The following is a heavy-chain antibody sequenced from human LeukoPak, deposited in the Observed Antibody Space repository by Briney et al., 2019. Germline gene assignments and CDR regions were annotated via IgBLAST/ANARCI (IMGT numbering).Heavy chain of an antibody. CDR3: ARDLAAAGIN. D-gene: IGHD6-13*01. CDR2: ISSSSSYI. CDR1: GFTFSSYS. V-gene: IGHV3-21*01. J-gene: IGHJ4*02. Sequence: GGSLRLSCAASGFTFSSYSMNWVRQAPGKGLEWVSSISSSSSYIYYADPVKGRFTISRDNAKNSLYLQMNSLRAEDTAVYYCARDLAAAGINWGQGTLVTVSS.